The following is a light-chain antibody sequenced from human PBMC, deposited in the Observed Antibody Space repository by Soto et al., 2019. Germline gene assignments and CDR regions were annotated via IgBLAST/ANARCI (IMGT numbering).Light chain of an antibody. V-gene: IGKV1-12*01. CDR2: AAS. CDR1: QGISSW. CDR3: QQPTRLPWT. Sequence: TRMTQKPCSVAVSGEDGVPGGRRASQGISSWIAWYQQKPGKAPKLLIYAASSLQSGVPSRFGGSGSGTSFPLSITSLPIEHFATYYFQQPTRLPWTFGQGTKVDIK. J-gene: IGKJ1*01.